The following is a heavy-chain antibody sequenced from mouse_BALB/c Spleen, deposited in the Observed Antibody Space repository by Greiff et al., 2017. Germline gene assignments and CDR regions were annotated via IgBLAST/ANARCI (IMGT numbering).Heavy chain of an antibody. V-gene: IGHV5-12-1*01. J-gene: IGHJ3*01. Sequence: EVKLVESGGGLVQPGGSLKLSCAASGFAFSSYDMSWVRQTPEKRLEWVAYISSGGGSTYYPDTVKGRFTISRDNAKNTLYLQMSSLKSEDTAMYYCARRYGNYVFAYWGQGTLVTVSA. D-gene: IGHD2-1*01. CDR1: GFAFSSYD. CDR2: ISSGGGST. CDR3: ARRYGNYVFAY.